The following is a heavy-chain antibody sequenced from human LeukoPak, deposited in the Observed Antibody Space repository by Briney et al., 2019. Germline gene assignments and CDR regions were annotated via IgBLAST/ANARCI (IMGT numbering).Heavy chain of an antibody. V-gene: IGHV4-39*01. J-gene: IGHJ4*02. Sequence: SETLSLTCTVSLGSISSSSYYWGWIRQPPGKGLEWIGSIYYTGSSYYNPSLKSRVSISVDTSKNQFSLMLSSVTAADTAAYFCASYNYYGYYFDYWGQGTLVTVSS. D-gene: IGHD3-10*01. CDR2: IYYTGSS. CDR3: ASYNYYGYYFDY. CDR1: LGSISSSSYY.